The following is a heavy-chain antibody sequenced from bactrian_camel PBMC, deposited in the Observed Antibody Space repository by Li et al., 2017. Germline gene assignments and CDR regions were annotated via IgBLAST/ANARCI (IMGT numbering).Heavy chain of an antibody. V-gene: IGHV3S63*01. D-gene: IGHD3*01. Sequence: HVQLVESGGGSVQAGGSLTLSCAASGETSDYNCRMWFRRAPGKEDEEVAGINTNGRGTRFGDSVKGRFTISRPNGSNTLYLQMNNLKPEDTAMYQCAADPRCTWNPGVPFWTQGTQVTVS. CDR2: INTNGRGT. J-gene: IGHJ4*01. CDR1: GETSDYNC.